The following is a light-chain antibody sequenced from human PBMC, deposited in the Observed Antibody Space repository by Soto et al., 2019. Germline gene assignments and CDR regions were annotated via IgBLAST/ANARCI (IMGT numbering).Light chain of an antibody. CDR2: WAS. J-gene: IGKJ4*01. V-gene: IGKV4-1*01. CDR3: QQYYTTPLT. Sequence: DIVMTQSPDSLSVALGGRAAINCKASQSVLSSSNNQNHLAWYQQKPGQPPRLLIYWASTRESGVPDRFSGGGSGTDFTLTISSLQAEDVAVYYCQQYYTTPLTFGGGTKVDI. CDR1: QSVLSSSNNQNH.